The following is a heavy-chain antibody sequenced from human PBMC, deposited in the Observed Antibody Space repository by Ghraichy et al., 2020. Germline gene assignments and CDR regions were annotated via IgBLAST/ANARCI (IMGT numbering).Heavy chain of an antibody. CDR3: EKEYYFDSNGYTGEAYY. Sequence: GGSLRLSCAASGFTFANYAMTWVRQAPGKGLEWVSTISGSGDNTYYADSVKGRFTISRDNSEDTVHLQMNSLRAEATAVYYCEKEYYFDSNGYTGEAYYWGQGTLVSVSS. D-gene: IGHD3-22*01. CDR1: GFTFANYA. V-gene: IGHV3-23*01. J-gene: IGHJ4*02. CDR2: ISGSGDNT.